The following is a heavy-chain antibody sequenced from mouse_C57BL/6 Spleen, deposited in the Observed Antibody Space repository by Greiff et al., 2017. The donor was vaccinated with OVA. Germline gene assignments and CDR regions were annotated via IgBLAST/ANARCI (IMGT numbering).Heavy chain of an antibody. V-gene: IGHV1-81*01. CDR3: AREDYSNVFAY. D-gene: IGHD2-5*01. Sequence: QVQLQQSGAELARPGASVKLSCKASGYTFTSYGISWVKQRTGQGLEWIGEIYPRSGNTYYNEKFKGKATLTADKSSSTAYMELRGLTSEDSAVYSCAREDYSNVFAYWGQGTLVTVSA. CDR1: GYTFTSYG. CDR2: IYPRSGNT. J-gene: IGHJ3*01.